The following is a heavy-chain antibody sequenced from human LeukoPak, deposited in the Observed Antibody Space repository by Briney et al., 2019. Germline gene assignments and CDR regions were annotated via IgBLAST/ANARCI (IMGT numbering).Heavy chain of an antibody. J-gene: IGHJ4*02. CDR1: GFTFSSYS. V-gene: IGHV3-21*01. CDR2: ISSSSNYI. CDR3: ARDGYGSGSRLDY. D-gene: IGHD3-10*01. Sequence: GSLRLSCAASGFTFSSYSMNWVRQAPGKGLEWVSSISSSSNYIYYADSVKGRFTISRDNAKNSLYLQMNSLRAEDTAVYYCARDGYGSGSRLDYWGQGTLVTVSS.